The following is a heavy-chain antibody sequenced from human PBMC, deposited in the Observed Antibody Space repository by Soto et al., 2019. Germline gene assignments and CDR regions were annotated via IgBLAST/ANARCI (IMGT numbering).Heavy chain of an antibody. D-gene: IGHD1-7*01. V-gene: IGHV3-7*04. CDR2: IKQDGSEK. CDR1: GFSFSHYC. Sequence: EVQLVESGGGLVQPGGSLRLSCAASGFSFSHYCMSWVRQAPGKGLEWVANIKQDGSEKYDVDSVKGRFTISRDNAKNSMFLQMDSLRDVDTAVYYCARVPSTRDIWSYGVGGKYYYYYMDVWGKGTTVTVSS. J-gene: IGHJ6*03. CDR3: ARVPSTRDIWSYGVGGKYYYYYMDV.